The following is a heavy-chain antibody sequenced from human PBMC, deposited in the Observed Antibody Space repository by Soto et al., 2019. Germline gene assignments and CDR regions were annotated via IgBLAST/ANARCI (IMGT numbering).Heavy chain of an antibody. Sequence: GPRRLSCPASGFTCSSSEMNWVRQAPGKGLEWISYITSTGSTTYYADSVKGRFTISRDNAKNSLYLQMNSLRAEDTAIYYCARGNSTVNIYWGQGTLVTVSS. V-gene: IGHV3-48*03. CDR2: ITSTGSTT. CDR3: ARGNSTVNIY. J-gene: IGHJ4*02. CDR1: GFTCSSSE. D-gene: IGHD4-4*01.